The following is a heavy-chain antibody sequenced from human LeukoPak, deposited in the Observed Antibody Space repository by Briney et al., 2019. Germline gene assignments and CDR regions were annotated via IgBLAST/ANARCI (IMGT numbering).Heavy chain of an antibody. J-gene: IGHJ6*02. CDR2: ISSSSSTI. Sequence: GGSLRLSCAASGFTFSSYSMNWVRQAPGKGLEWVSYISSSSSTIYYADSVKGRFTISRDNAKNSLYLQMNSLRAEDTAVYYCARSYSGYDWGYYYYGMDVWGQGTTVTVSS. V-gene: IGHV3-48*04. CDR1: GFTFSSYS. D-gene: IGHD5-12*01. CDR3: ARSYSGYDWGYYYYGMDV.